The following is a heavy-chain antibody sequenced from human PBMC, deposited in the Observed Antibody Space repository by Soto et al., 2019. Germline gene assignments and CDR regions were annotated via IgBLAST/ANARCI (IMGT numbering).Heavy chain of an antibody. CDR2: ISASGAST. CDR1: GFTLSSYA. Sequence: GGSLRPSCAASGFTLSSYARSWVRQAPGKGLEWVSSISASGASTYYADSVKGRFTISRDNSKNTLYLKINSLRADDTAVYYCARASGIGVGTTSYWGQGTLVTVSS. D-gene: IGHD3-22*01. V-gene: IGHV3-23*01. J-gene: IGHJ4*02. CDR3: ARASGIGVGTTSY.